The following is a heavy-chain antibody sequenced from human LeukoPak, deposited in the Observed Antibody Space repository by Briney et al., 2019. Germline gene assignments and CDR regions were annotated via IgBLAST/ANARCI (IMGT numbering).Heavy chain of an antibody. CDR1: GFTFSSYG. D-gene: IGHD3-22*01. CDR3: AKDDYYYDSSGYSTHAFDI. V-gene: IGHV3-30*02. Sequence: GGSLRLSCAASGFTFSSYGMHWVLQAPGKGLEWVAFIRYDGSNKYYADSVKGRFTISRDSSKNALYLQMNSLRAEDTAVYYCAKDDYYYDSSGYSTHAFDIWGQGTMVTVSS. J-gene: IGHJ3*02. CDR2: IRYDGSNK.